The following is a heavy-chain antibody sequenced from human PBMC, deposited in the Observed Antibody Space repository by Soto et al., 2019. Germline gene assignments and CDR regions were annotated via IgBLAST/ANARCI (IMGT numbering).Heavy chain of an antibody. CDR3: ARDRGDCSGGSCFNWFDP. CDR2: IIPIFGTA. Sequence: GPSVTVTCKASGGTFSSYAISCVRQAPGQGLEWMGGIIPIFGTANYAAKFQGRVTITADASTSTAYLALSRLRSADTAVYYCARDRGDCSGGSCFNWFDPWGQGTLVTGSS. D-gene: IGHD2-15*01. J-gene: IGHJ5*02. V-gene: IGHV1-69*13. CDR1: GGTFSSYA.